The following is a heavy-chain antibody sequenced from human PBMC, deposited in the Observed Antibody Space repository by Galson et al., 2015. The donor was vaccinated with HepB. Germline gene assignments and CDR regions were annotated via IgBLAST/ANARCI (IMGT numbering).Heavy chain of an antibody. CDR2: IYWDGDK. V-gene: IGHV2-5*02. CDR1: GFSLSTNEVG. J-gene: IGHJ4*02. D-gene: IGHD4-17*01. CDR3: AHSVADYGDYLNFDN. Sequence: PALVKPTQTPTLTCTFSGFSLSTNEVGVGWIRQPPGKALEWLALIYWDGDKRYSPSLKSRLTITKDTSKNQVVLRMTNIDPLDTATYYCAHSVADYGDYLNFDNWGQGTLVTVSS.